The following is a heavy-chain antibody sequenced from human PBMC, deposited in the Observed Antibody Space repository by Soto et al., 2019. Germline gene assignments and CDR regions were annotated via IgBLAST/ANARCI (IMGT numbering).Heavy chain of an antibody. CDR1: GFTFSSYG. Sequence: QVQLVESGGGVVQPGRSLRLSCAASGFTFSSYGMHWVRQAPGKGLEWVAVISYDGSNKYYADSVKGRFTISRDNSKHTLYLQRNSLRAADTAVYYCAKDSEWLVPQSIGVFDFWGQGTMVTVAS. J-gene: IGHJ3*01. V-gene: IGHV3-30*18. CDR3: AKDSEWLVPQSIGVFDF. CDR2: ISYDGSNK. D-gene: IGHD6-19*01.